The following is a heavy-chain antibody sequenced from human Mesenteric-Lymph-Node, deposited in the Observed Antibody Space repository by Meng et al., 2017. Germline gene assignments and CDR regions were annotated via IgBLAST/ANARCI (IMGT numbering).Heavy chain of an antibody. CDR2: ISSSSSYI. V-gene: IGHV3-21*01. D-gene: IGHD5-18*01. CDR3: ARGVTGAFDY. CDR1: GFSFSSYS. Sequence: GHLVELGGGLVKPGGSLRLFCADSGFSFSSYSMNWVRQAPGKGLEWVSSISSSSSYIYYADSVKGRFTISRDNAKNSLYLQMNSLRAEDTAGYYCARGVTGAFDYWGQGTLVTVSS. J-gene: IGHJ4*02.